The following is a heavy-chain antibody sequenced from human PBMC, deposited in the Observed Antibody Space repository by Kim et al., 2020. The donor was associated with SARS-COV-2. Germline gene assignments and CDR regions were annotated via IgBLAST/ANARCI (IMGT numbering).Heavy chain of an antibody. V-gene: IGHV3-74*01. J-gene: IGHJ4*02. CDR2: STI. Sequence: STISYADSVKGRFTISRDNAKNTLYLQMNSLRAEDTAVYYCARRLMTPGDCWGQGTLVTVSP. D-gene: IGHD3-10*01. CDR3: ARRLMTPGDC.